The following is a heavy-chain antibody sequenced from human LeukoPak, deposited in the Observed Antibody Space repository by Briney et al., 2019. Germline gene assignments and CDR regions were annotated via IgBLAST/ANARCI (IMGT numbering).Heavy chain of an antibody. CDR3: AREGPPYYYGSGSYGGGY. D-gene: IGHD3-10*01. Sequence: PGGSLRLSCAASGFTFSTYNMNWVRQAPGKGLEWVSSISTSGTYIYYADSVKGRFTISRDNAKNSLYLQMNSLRAEDTAVYYCAREGPPYYYGSGSYGGGYWGQGTLVTVSS. CDR2: ISTSGTYI. CDR1: GFTFSTYN. J-gene: IGHJ4*02. V-gene: IGHV3-21*01.